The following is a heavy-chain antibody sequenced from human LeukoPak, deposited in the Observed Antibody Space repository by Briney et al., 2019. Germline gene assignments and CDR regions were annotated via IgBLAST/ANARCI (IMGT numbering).Heavy chain of an antibody. V-gene: IGHV3-48*03. J-gene: IGHJ4*02. Sequence: GGSLRLSCVGSGLTFSGFEMNWVRQAQGKGLEWVSHIRGDGTTKSYADSVKGRFTISRDNAKNSLYLQMNSLRAEDTAIYYCARRFRDWGQGTLVTVSS. CDR2: IRGDGTTK. CDR3: ARRFRD. D-gene: IGHD5-24*01. CDR1: GLTFSGFE.